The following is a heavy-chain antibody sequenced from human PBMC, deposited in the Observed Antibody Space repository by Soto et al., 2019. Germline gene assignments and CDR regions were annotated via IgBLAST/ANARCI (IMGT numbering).Heavy chain of an antibody. V-gene: IGHV1-8*01. CDR2: MSSNSGNT. D-gene: IGHD2-15*01. Sequence: QVQLVQSGAEMKKPGASVKVSCKASGYTFTSYDINWVRQAPGQGLEWMGWMSSNSGNTGYAQKFQGRVTMTRNTSISTAYMELSSLRSEDTAVYYCARVGCSGGSCYLYYCDYWGQGTLVTVSS. CDR1: GYTFTSYD. J-gene: IGHJ4*02. CDR3: ARVGCSGGSCYLYYCDY.